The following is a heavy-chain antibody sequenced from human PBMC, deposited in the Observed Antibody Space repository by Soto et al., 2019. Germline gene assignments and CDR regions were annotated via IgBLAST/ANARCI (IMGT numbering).Heavy chain of an antibody. CDR3: ARPSQAWFGELSKASPRFDY. D-gene: IGHD3-10*01. Sequence: PSETLSLTCTVSGGSISSYYWSWIRQPPGKGLEWIGYIYYSGSTNYNPSLKSRVTISVDTSTSTAYMELSSLRSEDTAVYYCARPSQAWFGELSKASPRFDYWGQGTLVTVSS. CDR2: IYYSGST. J-gene: IGHJ4*02. V-gene: IGHV4-59*01. CDR1: GGSISSYY.